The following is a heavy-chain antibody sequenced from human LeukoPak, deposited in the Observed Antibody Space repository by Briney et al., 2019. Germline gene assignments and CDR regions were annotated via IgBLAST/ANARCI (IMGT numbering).Heavy chain of an antibody. D-gene: IGHD4-17*01. CDR1: GFTVSSNY. J-gene: IGHJ4*02. CDR2: IYSGGST. CDR3: ASTTNYGDYRY. V-gene: IGHV3-53*01. Sequence: GGSLRLSCAASGFTVSSNYMSWVRQAPGKGLEWVSVIYSGGSTYYADSVKGRFTISRDNSKNTLYLQMNSLRAEDTAVYYCASTTNYGDYRYWGRGTLVTVSS.